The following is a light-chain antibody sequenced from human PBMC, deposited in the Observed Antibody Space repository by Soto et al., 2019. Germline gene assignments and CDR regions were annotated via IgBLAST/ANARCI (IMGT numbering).Light chain of an antibody. CDR1: SSDVGSYNR. CDR2: EVG. Sequence: QSALTQPPSVSGSPGQSVTISCTGTSSDVGSYNRVSWYQQPPGTAPKLMIYEVGNRPSGVPDRFFGSKSGNTASLTISGLQAEDEADYYCSSFTSSNTWVFGGGTKLTVL. CDR3: SSFTSSNTWV. J-gene: IGLJ3*02. V-gene: IGLV2-18*02.